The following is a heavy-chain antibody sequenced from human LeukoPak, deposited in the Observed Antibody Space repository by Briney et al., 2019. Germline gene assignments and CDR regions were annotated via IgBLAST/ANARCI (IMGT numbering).Heavy chain of an antibody. CDR3: AKDPQHEPIVPYHFEF. V-gene: IGHV3-30*18. Sequence: GGSLRLSCAASGFTFSNSDMHWVRQAPGKGLEWVAGISYDGGNKYYVDSMKGRFTISRDNSQNTLFLEMSSLRDEDTAVYYCAKDPQHEPIVPYHFEFWGQGTLVTVSS. CDR1: GFTFSNSD. CDR2: ISYDGGNK. J-gene: IGHJ4*02. D-gene: IGHD1-26*01.